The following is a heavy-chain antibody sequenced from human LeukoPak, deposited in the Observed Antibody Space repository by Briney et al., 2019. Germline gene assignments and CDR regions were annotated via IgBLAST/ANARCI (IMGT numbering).Heavy chain of an antibody. Sequence: PGGSPRLSCAASGFTFDDYAMHWVRQAPGKGLEWVSGISWNSGSIGYADSVKGRFTISRDNAKNSLYLQMVSPRAEDTALYYCVKGLHRVGATFDLWGQGTLVTVSS. J-gene: IGHJ5*02. CDR1: GFTFDDYA. CDR3: VKGLHRVGATFDL. D-gene: IGHD1-26*01. V-gene: IGHV3-9*01. CDR2: ISWNSGSI.